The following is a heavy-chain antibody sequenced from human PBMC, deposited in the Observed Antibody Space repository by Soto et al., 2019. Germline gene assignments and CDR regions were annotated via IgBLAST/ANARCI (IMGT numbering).Heavy chain of an antibody. Sequence: EVQLVESGGGVVQPGGSLRLSCAASGFTFSTYAMSWVRQAPGKGLEWVSSVTGSGDTTYYADSVKGRFTISRDNSQNTLSLQMNSLRVEDTAVYYCARPRIGSAGAKLDYWGQGTLVTVSS. J-gene: IGHJ4*02. D-gene: IGHD1-1*01. CDR3: ARPRIGSAGAKLDY. CDR2: VTGSGDTT. CDR1: GFTFSTYA. V-gene: IGHV3-23*04.